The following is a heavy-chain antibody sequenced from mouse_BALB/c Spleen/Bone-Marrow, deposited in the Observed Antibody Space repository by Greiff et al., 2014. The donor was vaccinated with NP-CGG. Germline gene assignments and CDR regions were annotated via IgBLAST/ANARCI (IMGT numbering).Heavy chain of an antibody. Sequence: QVQLQQSGAELAKPGASVKMSCKASGYTFTSYWTHWVKQRPGQGLEWIGYINPSTGYTEYNQKFKDKATLTADKSSSTVYMQLSSLTSEDSAVYYCARQITTVDYAMDYWGQGTSVTVSS. J-gene: IGHJ4*01. CDR1: GYTFTSYW. D-gene: IGHD1-1*01. CDR2: INPSTGYT. CDR3: ARQITTVDYAMDY. V-gene: IGHV1-7*01.